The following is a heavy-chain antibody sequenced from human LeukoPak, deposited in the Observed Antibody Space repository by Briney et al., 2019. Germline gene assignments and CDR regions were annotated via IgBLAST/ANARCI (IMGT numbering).Heavy chain of an antibody. CDR2: ISYDGTNK. CDR1: GFTFSSYA. CDR3: AKSLPWTNYYDSSEGNFDY. D-gene: IGHD3-22*01. Sequence: GRSLRLSCAASGFTFSSYAMHWVRQAPGKGLEWVTIISYDGTNKYYADSVKGRFTISRDNSKNTLYLQMNSLRAEDTAVYYCAKSLPWTNYYDSSEGNFDYWGQGTLVTVSS. V-gene: IGHV3-30*04. J-gene: IGHJ4*02.